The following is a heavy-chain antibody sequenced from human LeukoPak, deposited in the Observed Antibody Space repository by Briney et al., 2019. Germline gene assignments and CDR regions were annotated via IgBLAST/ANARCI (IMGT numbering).Heavy chain of an antibody. V-gene: IGHV4-59*01. CDR2: IYYSGST. Sequence: SETLSPTCTVSGGSISSYYWSWIRQPPGKGLEWIGYIYYSGSTNYNPSLKSRVTISVDTSKNQFSLKLSSVTAADTAVYYCARGSGSEAIWFDPWGQGTLVTVSS. D-gene: IGHD6-25*01. CDR3: ARGSGSEAIWFDP. CDR1: GGSISSYY. J-gene: IGHJ5*02.